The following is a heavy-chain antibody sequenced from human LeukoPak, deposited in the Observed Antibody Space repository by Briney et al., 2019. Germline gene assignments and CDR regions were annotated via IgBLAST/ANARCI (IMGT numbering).Heavy chain of an antibody. Sequence: GGSLRLSCAASGFTFDDYTMHWVRQAPGKGLEWVSLISWDGTSTSYADSVKGRFTISRDNSKDSLYLQMNSLRTEDTALYYCARGFSSIDYWGQGTLVTVSS. V-gene: IGHV3-43*01. D-gene: IGHD3-3*01. J-gene: IGHJ4*02. CDR3: ARGFSSIDY. CDR1: GFTFDDYT. CDR2: ISWDGTST.